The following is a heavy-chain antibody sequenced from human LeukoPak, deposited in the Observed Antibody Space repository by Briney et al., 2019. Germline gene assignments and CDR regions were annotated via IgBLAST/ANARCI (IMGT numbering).Heavy chain of an antibody. CDR3: ARHVSSSRVAYDV. Sequence: GESLKISCKGSGYNFSRYWIGWVRQMPGRGLEWVGVIYPGDSHAIYSPSSQGQVTISVDKSISTAYLEWSSLKTSDTAMYYCARHVSSSRVAYDVWGQGTMVTVSS. CDR2: IYPGDSHA. J-gene: IGHJ3*01. D-gene: IGHD2-2*01. CDR1: GYNFSRYW. V-gene: IGHV5-51*01.